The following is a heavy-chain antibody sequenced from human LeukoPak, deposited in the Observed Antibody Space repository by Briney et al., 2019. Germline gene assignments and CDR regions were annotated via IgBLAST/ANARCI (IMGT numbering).Heavy chain of an antibody. J-gene: IGHJ4*02. CDR1: GDSFSNYY. CDR3: ARVRGSGYFDY. D-gene: IGHD3-22*01. V-gene: IGHV4-4*07. Sequence: SETLSLTCTVSGDSFSNYYWSWIRQPAGKGLEWIGRIYATGGTTYNPSLKSRVTLSGATSKNQFSLKLSSVTAADTAVYYCARVRGSGYFDYWSQGTLVTVSS. CDR2: IYATGGT.